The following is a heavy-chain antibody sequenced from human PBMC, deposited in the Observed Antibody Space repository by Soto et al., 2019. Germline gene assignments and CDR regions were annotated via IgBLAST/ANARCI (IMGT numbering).Heavy chain of an antibody. CDR2: ISRSGST. CDR3: ARGRTAALIETRLFRVLFDL. CDR1: GGSLGGFH. Sequence: QVQLQQWGAGLLKPSETLSLTCAVSGGSLGGFHRSWIRQPPGKGLEWIGEISRSGSTNYGPSLKSRVTMSMDTSRNQVSLNLSSVTDADTAVYYCARGRTAALIETRLFRVLFDLWGHGNLVTVSS. D-gene: IGHD3-10*01. J-gene: IGHJ4*01. V-gene: IGHV4-34*01.